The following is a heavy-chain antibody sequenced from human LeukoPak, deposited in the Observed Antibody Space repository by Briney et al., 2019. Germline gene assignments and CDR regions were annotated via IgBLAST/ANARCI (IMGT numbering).Heavy chain of an antibody. CDR2: IYYSGST. D-gene: IGHD2-2*01. V-gene: IGHV4-30-4*08. J-gene: IGHJ6*02. CDR3: ARAPHRSSTSCYSGYYYYGMDV. Sequence: PSETLSLTCTVSGGSISSYYWTWIRQPPGKGLEWIGYIYYSGSTYYNPSLKSRVTISVDTSKNQSSLKLSSVTAADTAVYYCARAPHRSSTSCYSGYYYYGMDVWGQGTTVTVSS. CDR1: GGSISSYY.